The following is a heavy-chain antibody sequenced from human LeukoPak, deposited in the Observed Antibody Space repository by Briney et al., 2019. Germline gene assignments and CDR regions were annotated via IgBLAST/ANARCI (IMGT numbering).Heavy chain of an antibody. CDR1: GGTFSRYA. CDR2: IIPIFGTA. V-gene: IGHV1-69*13. D-gene: IGHD2-2*01. Sequence: ASVKVSCKASGGTFSRYAISWVRQAPGQGLEWMGGIIPIFGTANSAQKFQGRVTITAHESTSTAYMELSSLRSEDTAVYYCAGEGYCSSTSCRYRDWGQGTLVTVSS. CDR3: AGEGYCSSTSCRYRD. J-gene: IGHJ4*02.